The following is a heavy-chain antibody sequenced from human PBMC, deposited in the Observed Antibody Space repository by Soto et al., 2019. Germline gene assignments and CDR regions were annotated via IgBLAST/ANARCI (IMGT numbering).Heavy chain of an antibody. J-gene: IGHJ6*03. V-gene: IGHV1-69*02. D-gene: IGHD3-9*01. CDR1: GGTFSSYT. CDR2: IIPILGIA. CDR3: ASLYYDILTGYYADYYYMDV. Sequence: SVKVSCKASGGTFSSYTISWVRQAPGQGLEWMGRIIPILGIANYAQKFQGRVTITADKSTSTAYMELSSLRSEDTAVYYCASLYYDILTGYYADYYYMDVWGKGTTVTVSS.